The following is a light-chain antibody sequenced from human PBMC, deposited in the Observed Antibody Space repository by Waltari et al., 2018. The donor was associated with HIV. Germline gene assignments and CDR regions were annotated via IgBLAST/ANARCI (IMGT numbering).Light chain of an antibody. CDR1: SSDVGGYKY. V-gene: IGLV2-8*01. Sequence: QSALTQPPSASGSPGQSVTISCTGTSSDVGGYKYVSWYQQHPGKAPKLMIYDVSSRPSGVPDRFSGSKAGNTASRTVSGLQAEDGADYYCSSYAGSNNWVVFGGGTKLTVL. CDR3: SSYAGSNNWVV. J-gene: IGLJ2*01. CDR2: DVS.